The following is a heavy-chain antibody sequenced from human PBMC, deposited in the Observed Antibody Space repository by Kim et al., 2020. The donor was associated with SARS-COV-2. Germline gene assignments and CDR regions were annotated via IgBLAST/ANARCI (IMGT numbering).Heavy chain of an antibody. CDR2: IDGSGAGT. CDR1: AGFTFAGNA. D-gene: IGHD6-6*01. J-gene: IGHJ4*02. V-gene: IGHV3-23*01. Sequence: GGSLRLSCVASAGFTFAGNAVSWVRQAPGKGLQWVSDIDGSGAGTYYADFVDGRFTVSRDNFKKTFYLQLNSLRAEDTAIYYCVGHGSSSVWGQGTLVTVSS. CDR3: VGHGSSSV.